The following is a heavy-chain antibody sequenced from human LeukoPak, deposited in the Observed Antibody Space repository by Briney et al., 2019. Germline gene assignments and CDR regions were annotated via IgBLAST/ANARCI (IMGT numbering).Heavy chain of an antibody. D-gene: IGHD3-9*01. CDR2: ISGSGGST. V-gene: IGHV3-23*01. CDR3: AKAMGLLRYFDWPRSVDY. Sequence: GGSLRLSCAASGFTFSSYAMSWVRQAPGKGLEWVSSISGSGGSTYYADSVKGRFTISRDNSKNTLYLQMNSLRAEDTAVYYCAKAMGLLRYFDWPRSVDYWGQGTLVTVSS. CDR1: GFTFSSYA. J-gene: IGHJ4*02.